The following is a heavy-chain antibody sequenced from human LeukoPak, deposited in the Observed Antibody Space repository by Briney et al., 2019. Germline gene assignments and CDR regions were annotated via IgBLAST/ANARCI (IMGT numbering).Heavy chain of an antibody. CDR1: GFTFSSYA. CDR2: ISGSGGST. J-gene: IGHJ4*02. D-gene: IGHD3-10*01. Sequence: SGGSLRLSCAASGFTFSSYAMSWVRQAPGKGLEWVSAISGSGGSTYYAGSVKGRFTISRDNSKNTLYLQMNSLRAEDTAVYYCAKAELWFGELSPFDYWGQGTLVTVFS. CDR3: AKAELWFGELSPFDY. V-gene: IGHV3-23*01.